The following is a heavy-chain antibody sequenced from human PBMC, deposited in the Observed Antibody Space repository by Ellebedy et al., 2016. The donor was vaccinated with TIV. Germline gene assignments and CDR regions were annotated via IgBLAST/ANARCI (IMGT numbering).Heavy chain of an antibody. CDR3: ARGPVRNWFDP. Sequence: SETLSLTXAVYGGSFSGYYWSWIRQPPGKGLEWIGEINHSGSTNYNPSLKSRVTISVDTSKNQFSLKLSSVTAADTAVYYCARGPVRNWFDPWGQGTLVTVSS. V-gene: IGHV4-34*01. J-gene: IGHJ5*02. CDR2: INHSGST. CDR1: GGSFSGYY.